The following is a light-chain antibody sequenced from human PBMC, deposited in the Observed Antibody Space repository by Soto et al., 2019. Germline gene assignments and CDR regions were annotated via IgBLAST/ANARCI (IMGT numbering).Light chain of an antibody. CDR2: DAS. V-gene: IGKV3-11*01. J-gene: IGKJ5*01. CDR1: QSVSSY. Sequence: EIVLTQSPATLSLSPGERVTLSCRASQSVSSYLAWYQQQPGQATSLLIYDASNRATGLPARFSGTGSGTDFTLSISSLELEGFAVYDCQRRSNYAFGQGTRLEIK. CDR3: QRRSNYA.